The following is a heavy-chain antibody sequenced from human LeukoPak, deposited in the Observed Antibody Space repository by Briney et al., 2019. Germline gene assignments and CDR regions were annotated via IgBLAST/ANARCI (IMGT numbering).Heavy chain of an antibody. J-gene: IGHJ3*02. V-gene: IGHV4-61*02. D-gene: IGHD5-18*01. Sequence: PSQTLSLTCTVSGGSISSGSYYWSWIRQPAGKGLEWIGRIYTSGSTNYNPSLKSRVTISVDTSKNQFSLKLSSVTAADMAVYFCAKDGYTYGYGAFDIWGQGTMVTVSS. CDR1: GGSISSGSYY. CDR3: AKDGYTYGYGAFDI. CDR2: IYTSGST.